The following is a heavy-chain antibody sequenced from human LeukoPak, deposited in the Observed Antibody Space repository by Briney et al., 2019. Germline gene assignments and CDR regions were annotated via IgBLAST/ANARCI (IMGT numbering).Heavy chain of an antibody. D-gene: IGHD1-1*01. V-gene: IGHV4-61*08. CDR3: VRDVGTSDAFDI. CDR1: GGSISSGDYY. J-gene: IGHJ3*02. CDR2: IYYSGKT. Sequence: SETLSLTCTVSGGSISSGDYYWSWIRQPPGKGLEWIGYIYYSGKTNYNPSLKSRVTMSVDTSKNQFSLKLSSVTAADTAVYYCVRDVGTSDAFDIWGQGTMVIVSS.